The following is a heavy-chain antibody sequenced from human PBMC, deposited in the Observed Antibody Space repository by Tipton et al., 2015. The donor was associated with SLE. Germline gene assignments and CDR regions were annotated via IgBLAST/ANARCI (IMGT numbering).Heavy chain of an antibody. D-gene: IGHD6-13*01. CDR2: IWYDGSTK. CDR1: GFTFSSYA. J-gene: IGHJ3*02. V-gene: IGHV3-33*08. CDR3: ASGRRAAAGRDHDAFDI. Sequence: SLRLSCAASGFTFSSYAMHWVRQAPGKGPEWVAAIWYDGSTKYYADSVKGRFTISRDNSKNTLYLQMNSLRVEDTSLYYCASGRRAAAGRDHDAFDIWGQGTIIAFSS.